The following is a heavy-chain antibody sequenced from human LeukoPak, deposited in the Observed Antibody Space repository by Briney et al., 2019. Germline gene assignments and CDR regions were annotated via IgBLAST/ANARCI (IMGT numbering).Heavy chain of an antibody. CDR1: GGSISSSSYY. Sequence: SETLSLTCTVSGGSISSSSYYWGWIRQPPGKGLEWIGKINHSGSTDYNPSLKSRVTVSVDTSKNQFSLKLSSVTAADTAVYYCATSYYGSGTYYNWFDPWGQGTLVTVSS. V-gene: IGHV4-39*07. D-gene: IGHD3-10*01. CDR3: ATSYYGSGTYYNWFDP. CDR2: INHSGST. J-gene: IGHJ5*02.